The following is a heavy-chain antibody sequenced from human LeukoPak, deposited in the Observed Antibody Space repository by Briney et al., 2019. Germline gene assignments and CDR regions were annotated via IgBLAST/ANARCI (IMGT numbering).Heavy chain of an antibody. CDR3: ARYVRKRGIAVAGTPGWFDP. CDR1: AGSISSSSYS. D-gene: IGHD6-19*01. CDR2: IYYSGST. V-gene: IGHV4-39*01. J-gene: IGHJ5*02. Sequence: SETLSLTCTVSAGSISSSSYSWGWIRQPPGKGLERIGSIYYSGSTYYNPSLKSRVTISVDTSKNQFSLKLSSVTAADTAVYYCARYVRKRGIAVAGTPGWFDPWGQGTLVTVSS.